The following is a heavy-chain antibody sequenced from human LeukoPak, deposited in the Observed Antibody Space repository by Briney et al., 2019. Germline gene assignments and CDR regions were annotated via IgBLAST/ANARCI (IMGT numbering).Heavy chain of an antibody. CDR2: IIPILGIA. CDR1: GGTFSSYA. V-gene: IGHV1-69*04. Sequence: SVTVSCKASGGTFSSYAISWVRQAPGQGLEWMGRIIPILGIANYAHKFQGRVPIPAHQSTRPAYMDLSSLRSEPTAVYYCPSSHHPYDRFFGPYNWFDPWGQGTLVTVSS. D-gene: IGHD1-14*01. CDR3: PSSHHPYDRFFGPYNWFDP. J-gene: IGHJ5*02.